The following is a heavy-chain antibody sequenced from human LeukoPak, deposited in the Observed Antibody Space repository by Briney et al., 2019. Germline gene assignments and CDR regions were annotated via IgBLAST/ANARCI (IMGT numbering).Heavy chain of an antibody. CDR1: GYTLTELS. CDR3: ATVPRDSSGYQLAFDI. CDR2: FDPEDGET. D-gene: IGHD3-22*01. V-gene: IGHV1-24*01. Sequence: GASVKVSCKVSGYTLTELSMHWVRQAPGKGLEWMGGFDPEDGETIYAQKFQGRVTMTEDTSTDTAYMELSSLRSEDTAVYYCATVPRDSSGYQLAFDIWGQGTMVTVSS. J-gene: IGHJ3*02.